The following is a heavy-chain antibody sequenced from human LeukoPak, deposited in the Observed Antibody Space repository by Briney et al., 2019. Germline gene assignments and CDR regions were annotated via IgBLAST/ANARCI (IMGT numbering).Heavy chain of an antibody. J-gene: IGHJ4*02. CDR3: AGGSVWLAVVS. Sequence: MTSETLSLTCPVCGGSIGNYYWTWIRQLPGKGLEWIAYVYYSGSTNYNPSLKSRVSISVDTSKNQFSLKLCSVTAADTAVFYCAGGSVWLAVVSGGQGTLLTVSS. D-gene: IGHD5-18*01. CDR2: VYYSGST. CDR1: GGSIGNYY. V-gene: IGHV4-59*01.